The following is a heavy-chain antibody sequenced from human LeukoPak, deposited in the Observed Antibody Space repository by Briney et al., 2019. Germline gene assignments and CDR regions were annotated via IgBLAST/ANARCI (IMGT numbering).Heavy chain of an antibody. V-gene: IGHV4-59*01. D-gene: IGHD6-13*01. J-gene: IGHJ6*02. CDR3: ASSYSSSWDYYYYYGMDV. CDR1: GGSISSYY. CDR2: IYYSGST. Sequence: PSETLSPTCTVSGGSISSYYWSWIRQPPGKGLEWIGYIYYSGSTNYNPSLKSRVTISVDTSKNQFSLKLSSVTAADTAVYYCASSYSSSWDYYYYYGMDVWGQGTTVTVSS.